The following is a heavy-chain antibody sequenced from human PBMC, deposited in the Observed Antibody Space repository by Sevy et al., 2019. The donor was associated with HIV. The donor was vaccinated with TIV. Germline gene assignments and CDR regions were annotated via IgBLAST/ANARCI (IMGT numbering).Heavy chain of an antibody. D-gene: IGHD3-10*01. J-gene: IGHJ4*02. CDR3: ARVPTYYYGSATYFES. Sequence: ASVKVSCKASGYTFASEGISWVRQAPGQGLEWMGWIGAYNGNANSAQKLQGRVTMTTDTSTSTPYMELGSLRSDDTAIYYCARVPTYYYGSATYFESWGQGTLVTVSS. V-gene: IGHV1-18*01. CDR1: GYTFASEG. CDR2: IGAYNGNA.